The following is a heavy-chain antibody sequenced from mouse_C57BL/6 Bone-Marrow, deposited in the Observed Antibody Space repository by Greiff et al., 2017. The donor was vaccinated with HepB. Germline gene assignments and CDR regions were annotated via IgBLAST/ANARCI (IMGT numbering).Heavy chain of an antibody. CDR1: GYTFTSYW. J-gene: IGHJ3*01. D-gene: IGHD2-4*01. Sequence: QVQLQQPGTELAKPGASVKLSCKASGYTFTSYWMHWVKQRPGQGLEWIGWIFPGSGSTYYNEKFKGKATLTVDKSSSTAYMLLSSLTSEDSAVYFCAREDYYDYDGAWFAYWGQGTLVTVSA. CDR3: AREDYYDYDGAWFAY. CDR2: IFPGSGST. V-gene: IGHV1-75*01.